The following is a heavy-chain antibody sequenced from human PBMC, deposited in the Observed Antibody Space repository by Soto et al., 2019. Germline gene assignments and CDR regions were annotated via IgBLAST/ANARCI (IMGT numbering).Heavy chain of an antibody. CDR2: IYPGDSDT. CDR3: TRPREYCSGGSCYEGHGFDY. Sequence: GESLKISCKVSGYSFTSYWIGGVRQMPGKGLEWMGIIYPGDSDTRYSPSFQGQVTISADKSISTAYLQWSSLKASDTAMYYCTRPREYCSGGSCYEGHGFDYWGQGTLVTVSS. D-gene: IGHD2-15*01. V-gene: IGHV5-51*01. CDR1: GYSFTSYW. J-gene: IGHJ4*02.